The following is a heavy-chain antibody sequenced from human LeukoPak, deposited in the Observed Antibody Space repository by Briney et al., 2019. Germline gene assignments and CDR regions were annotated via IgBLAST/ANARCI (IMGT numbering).Heavy chain of an antibody. CDR1: GGSFSGYY. D-gene: IGHD6-13*01. CDR2: INHSGST. Sequence: SEALSLTCAVYGGSFSGYYWSWIRQPPGKGLEWIGEINHSGSTNYNPSLKSRVTISVDTSKNQFSLKLSSVTAADTAVYYCARGRVAAAGQGYFQHWGQGTLVTVSS. V-gene: IGHV4-34*01. J-gene: IGHJ1*01. CDR3: ARGRVAAAGQGYFQH.